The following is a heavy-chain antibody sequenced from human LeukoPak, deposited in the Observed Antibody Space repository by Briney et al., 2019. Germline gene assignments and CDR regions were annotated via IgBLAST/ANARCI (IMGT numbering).Heavy chain of an antibody. J-gene: IGHJ3*02. Sequence: PSGTLSLTCTVSGGSISSYYWSWIRQPAGKGLQWIGRIYTSGSTNYNPSLKSRVTMSVDTSKNQFSLKLSSVTAADTAVYYCASGVTVTKTNAFDIWGQGTMVTVSS. CDR2: IYTSGST. V-gene: IGHV4-4*07. CDR3: ASGVTVTKTNAFDI. D-gene: IGHD4-17*01. CDR1: GGSISSYY.